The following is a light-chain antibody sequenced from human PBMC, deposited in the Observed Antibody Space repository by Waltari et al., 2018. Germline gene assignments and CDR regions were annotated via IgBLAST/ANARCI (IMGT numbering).Light chain of an antibody. CDR2: DVT. J-gene: IGLJ3*02. Sequence: QSALTLPRSVSGSPGQSVTISCTGTGSDVGDFNSVSWYQQHPGKAPKLVLFDVTKRPSGVPDRFSGSKSGTSASLTVSGLQAEDEADYYCCSYAGIWVFGGGTKLTVL. V-gene: IGLV2-11*01. CDR1: GSDVGDFNS. CDR3: CSYAGIWV.